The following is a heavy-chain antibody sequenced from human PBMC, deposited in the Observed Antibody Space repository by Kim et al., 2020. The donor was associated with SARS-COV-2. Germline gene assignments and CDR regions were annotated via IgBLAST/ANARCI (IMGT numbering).Heavy chain of an antibody. Sequence: YADSVKGRFTNSRYNAKNSRYQQMNSLKAEDTAVYYCARPLELLDAFDIWGQGTMVTVSS. CDR3: ARPLELLDAFDI. D-gene: IGHD1-7*01. V-gene: IGHV3-11*04. J-gene: IGHJ3*02.